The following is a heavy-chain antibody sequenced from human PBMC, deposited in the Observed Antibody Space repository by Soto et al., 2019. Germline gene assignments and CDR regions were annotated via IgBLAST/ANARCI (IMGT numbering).Heavy chain of an antibody. V-gene: IGHV1-18*04. CDR2: ISAYNGNT. J-gene: IGHJ4*02. CDR1: GYTFTSYG. Sequence: ASVKVSCKASGYTFTSYGISWVRQAPGQGLEWMGWISAYNGNTNYAQKLQGRVTMTTDTSTSTAYMELRSLRSDDTAVYYCARDTLDYYDSSGQRDDYWGKGTLVTVSS. CDR3: ARDTLDYYDSSGQRDDY. D-gene: IGHD3-22*01.